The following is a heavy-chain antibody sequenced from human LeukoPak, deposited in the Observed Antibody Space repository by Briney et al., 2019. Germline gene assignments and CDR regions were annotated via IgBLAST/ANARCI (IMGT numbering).Heavy chain of an antibody. J-gene: IGHJ6*02. CDR3: ARDEWDDYYYGMDV. CDR1: GYTFTSYA. CDR2: INTNTGNP. V-gene: IGHV7-4-1*02. D-gene: IGHD1-26*01. Sequence: AASVKVSCKASGYTFTSYAMNWVRQSPGQGLEWMGWINTNTGNPTYAQGFTGRFVFSLDTSVSTAYLQISSLKAEDTAVYYCARDEWDDYYYGMDVWGQGTTVTVSS.